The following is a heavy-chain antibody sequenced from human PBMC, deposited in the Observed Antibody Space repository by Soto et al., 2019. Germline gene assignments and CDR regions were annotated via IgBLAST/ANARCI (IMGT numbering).Heavy chain of an antibody. CDR3: VSSSLDGDLNWFDP. Sequence: QVQLQESGPGLVKPSETLSLTCTVSGGSISSYYWSWIRQPPGKGLEWIGYIYYSGSTNYNPSLRRRVTISVDTFKNQFSLKLSSVTAADTAVYYCVSSSLDGDLNWFDPWGQGTLVTVSS. J-gene: IGHJ5*02. CDR2: IYYSGST. D-gene: IGHD4-17*01. V-gene: IGHV4-59*08. CDR1: GGSISSYY.